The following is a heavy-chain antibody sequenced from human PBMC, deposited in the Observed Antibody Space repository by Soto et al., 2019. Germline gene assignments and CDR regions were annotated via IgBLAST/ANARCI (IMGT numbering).Heavy chain of an antibody. CDR2: ISYDGSNK. Sequence: QVQLVESGGGVVQPGRSLRLSCAASGFTFSSYGMHWVRQAPGKGLEWVAVISYDGSNKYYADSVKGRFTISRDNSKNRXYLQMNSLRAEDTAVYYCAKDGLYYYDSSEYYFDYWGQGTLVTVSS. CDR3: AKDGLYYYDSSEYYFDY. V-gene: IGHV3-30*18. J-gene: IGHJ4*02. D-gene: IGHD3-22*01. CDR1: GFTFSSYG.